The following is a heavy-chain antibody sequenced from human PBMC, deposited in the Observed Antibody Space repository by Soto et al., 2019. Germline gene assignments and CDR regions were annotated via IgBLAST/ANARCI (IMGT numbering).Heavy chain of an antibody. D-gene: IGHD2-15*01. CDR2: INPNSGGT. CDR3: ARTRSGYYSNYGMDV. V-gene: IGHV1-2*04. Sequence: QVRLVQSGAEVKKPGASVKVSCKASGYTFTGYYMHWVRQAPGQGLEWMGWINPNSGGTNYAQKFQGWVTMTRDTSISTAYMELSRLRSDDTAVYYCARTRSGYYSNYGMDVWGQGTTVTVSS. J-gene: IGHJ6*02. CDR1: GYTFTGYY.